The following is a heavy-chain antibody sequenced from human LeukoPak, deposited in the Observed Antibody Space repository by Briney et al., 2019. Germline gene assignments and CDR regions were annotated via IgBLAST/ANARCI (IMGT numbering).Heavy chain of an antibody. CDR2: ISSSGDST. J-gene: IGHJ4*02. CDR3: ARESRRSADY. V-gene: IGHV3-11*04. CDR1: GFTLSHYY. D-gene: IGHD3-3*01. Sequence: GGSLRLSCEAFGFTLSHYYMTWIRQTPGKGLEWISYISSSGDSTYYPDSVKGRFTISRDNAKNSLNLQMNSLTVEDTAVYYCARESRRSADYWGQGTLVTVSS.